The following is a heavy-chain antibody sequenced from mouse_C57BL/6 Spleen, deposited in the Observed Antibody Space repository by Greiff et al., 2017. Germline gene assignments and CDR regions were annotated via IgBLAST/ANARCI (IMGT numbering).Heavy chain of an antibody. CDR1: GYTFTSYW. V-gene: IGHV1-69*01. Sequence: VQLQQPGAELVMPGASVKLSCKASGYTFTSYWMHWVKQRPGQGLEWIGEIDPSDSYTNYNQKFKGKSTLTVDKSSSTAYMQLSSLTSEDSAVYYCARGGTTVVARRDFDYWGQGTTLTVSS. CDR2: IDPSDSYT. J-gene: IGHJ2*01. D-gene: IGHD1-1*01. CDR3: ARGGTTVVARRDFDY.